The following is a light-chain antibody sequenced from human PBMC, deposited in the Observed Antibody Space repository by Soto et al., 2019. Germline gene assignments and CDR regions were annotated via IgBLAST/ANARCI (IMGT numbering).Light chain of an antibody. CDR1: ESVGSN. CDR3: QQYNNWPPRYS. J-gene: IGKJ2*01. V-gene: IGKV3-15*01. CDR2: AAS. Sequence: EIAMTQSPATLSVSRGERATLSCRVSESVGSNLAWYQKRGQPPRLLMYAASTRATDIPARFSGSGSGTDFTLTISSLQSEDFAVYYCQQYNNWPPRYSFSQGTKLEIK.